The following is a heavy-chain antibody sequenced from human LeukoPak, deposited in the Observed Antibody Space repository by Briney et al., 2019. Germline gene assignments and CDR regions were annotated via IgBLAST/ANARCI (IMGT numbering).Heavy chain of an antibody. V-gene: IGHV4-34*01. J-gene: IGHJ6*02. Sequence: PSETLSLTCAVYGGSFSGYYWSWIRQPPGKGLEWIGEINHSGSTNYNPSLKSRVTISVDTSKNQFSLKLSSVTAADTAVYYCARHGLFLMDVWGQGTTVTVSS. CDR3: ARHGLFLMDV. CDR2: INHSGST. D-gene: IGHD3-10*02. CDR1: GGSFSGYY.